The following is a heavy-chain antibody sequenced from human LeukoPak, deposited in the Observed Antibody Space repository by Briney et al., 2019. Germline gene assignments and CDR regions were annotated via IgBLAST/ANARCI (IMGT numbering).Heavy chain of an antibody. Sequence: PSETLSLTCTVSGGSISSGGHYWSWIRQHPGKGLEWIGYIYYSGSTYYNPSLKSRVTISVDTSKNQFSLKLSSVTAADTAVYYCARGRITIFGVVYGMDVWGQGTTVTVSS. V-gene: IGHV4-31*03. D-gene: IGHD3-3*01. CDR1: GGSISSGGHY. CDR3: ARGRITIFGVVYGMDV. CDR2: IYYSGST. J-gene: IGHJ6*02.